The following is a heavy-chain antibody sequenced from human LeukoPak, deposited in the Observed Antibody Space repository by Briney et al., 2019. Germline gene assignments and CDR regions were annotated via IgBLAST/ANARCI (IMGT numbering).Heavy chain of an antibody. CDR2: ISGSGGST. V-gene: IGHV3-23*01. CDR3: VTEVSGSFPT. CDR1: GFTFSSYG. D-gene: IGHD1-26*01. Sequence: GGSLRLSCAASGFTFSSYGMSWVCQAPGKGVEWVSAISGSGGSTYYADSVKGRFTISRDNSKNTLYLQMNILRAEDTAVYYCVTEVSGSFPTWGQGTLVTVSS. J-gene: IGHJ4*02.